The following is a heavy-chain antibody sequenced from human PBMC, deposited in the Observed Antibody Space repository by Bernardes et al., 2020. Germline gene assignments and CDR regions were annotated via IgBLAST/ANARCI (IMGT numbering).Heavy chain of an antibody. CDR3: ARGSVEYDSSGHYRFEN. Sequence: ASVKVSCKASGYTFTGYYMHWVRQAPGQGLEWMAWINPNSGGTKYAQKFQGWVTLTRDTSISTAYMELNRLKSDDTAVYYCARGSVEYDSSGHYRFENWGQGTLVTVSS. J-gene: IGHJ4*02. V-gene: IGHV1-2*04. CDR1: GYTFTGYY. CDR2: INPNSGGT. D-gene: IGHD3-22*01.